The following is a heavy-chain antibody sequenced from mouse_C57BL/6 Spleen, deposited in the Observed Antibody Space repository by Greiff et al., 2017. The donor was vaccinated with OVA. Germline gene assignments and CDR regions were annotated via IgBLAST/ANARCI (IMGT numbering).Heavy chain of an antibody. D-gene: IGHD1-1*01. CDR2: ISSGGSYT. CDR3: ARQGITTVVAPPSFDV. Sequence: EVKLMESGGDLVKPGGSLKLSCAASGFTFSSYGMSWVRQTPDKRLEWVATISSGGSYTYYPDSVKGRFTISRDNAKNTLYLQMSSLKSEDTAMYYCARQGITTVVAPPSFDVWGTGTTVTVSS. CDR1: GFTFSSYG. V-gene: IGHV5-6*01. J-gene: IGHJ1*03.